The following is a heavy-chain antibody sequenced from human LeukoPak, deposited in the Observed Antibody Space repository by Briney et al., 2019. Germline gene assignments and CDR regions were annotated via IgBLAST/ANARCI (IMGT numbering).Heavy chain of an antibody. J-gene: IGHJ4*02. CDR1: GGSISGYY. CDR2: IYHSGST. Sequence: SETLSLTCTVSGGSISGYYWSWIGQPPGKGLEWIGDIYHSGSTNYNPSLESRVTMSLDTSKKQFSLKLRSETAVDTAVYYCARAWYSSGWYFDYWGQGTLVTVSS. CDR3: ARAWYSSGWYFDY. V-gene: IGHV4-59*12. D-gene: IGHD6-19*01.